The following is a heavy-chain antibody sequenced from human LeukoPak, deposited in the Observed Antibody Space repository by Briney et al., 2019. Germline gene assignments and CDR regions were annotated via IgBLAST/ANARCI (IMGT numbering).Heavy chain of an antibody. CDR2: ISSSSSYI. D-gene: IGHD6-6*01. J-gene: IGHJ4*02. CDR1: GFTFSSHS. CDR3: ARSPAPRWQHVRDYYFDY. V-gene: IGHV3-21*01. Sequence: TGGSLRLSCAASGFTFSSHSMNWVRQAPGKGLEWVSSISSSSSYIYQADSVKGRFTISRDNAKNSLYLQMNSLRAEDTAVYYCARSPAPRWQHVRDYYFDYWRQGTLVTVSS.